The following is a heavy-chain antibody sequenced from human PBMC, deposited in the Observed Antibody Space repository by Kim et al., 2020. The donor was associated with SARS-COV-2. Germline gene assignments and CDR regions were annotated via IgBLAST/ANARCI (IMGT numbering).Heavy chain of an antibody. J-gene: IGHJ4*02. CDR1: GGSISSYY. CDR3: ARAGGMAVAGPFDY. V-gene: IGHV4-59*13. D-gene: IGHD6-19*01. Sequence: SETLSLTCTVSGGSISSYYWSWIRQPPGKGLEWIGYIYYSGSTNYNPSLKSRVTISVDTSKNQFSLKLSSVTAADTAVYYCARAGGMAVAGPFDYWGQGTLVTVSS. CDR2: IYYSGST.